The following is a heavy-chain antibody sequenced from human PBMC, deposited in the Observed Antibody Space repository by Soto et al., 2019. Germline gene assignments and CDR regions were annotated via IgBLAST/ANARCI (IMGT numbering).Heavy chain of an antibody. CDR3: AREVNHYYYYGMDV. J-gene: IGHJ6*02. Sequence: GGSLRLSCAASGFTFSSYSMNWVRQAPGKGLEWVSSISSSSSYIYYADSVKGRFTISRDNAKNSLYLQMNSLRAEDTAVYYCAREVNHYYYYGMDVCGQATTVTV. D-gene: IGHD3-10*01. CDR1: GFTFSSYS. V-gene: IGHV3-21*01. CDR2: ISSSSSYI.